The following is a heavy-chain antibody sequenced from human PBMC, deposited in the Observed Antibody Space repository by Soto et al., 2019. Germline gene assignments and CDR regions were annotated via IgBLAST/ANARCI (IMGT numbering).Heavy chain of an antibody. CDR2: RNHSGST. D-gene: IGHD2-15*01. CDR1: GGSFSGFY. Sequence: QVQLQQWGAGLLKPSETLSLTCAVYGGSFSGFYWTWIRQPPGKGLEWIGERNHSGSTNHNPSLKSRHTKSVDTSEHQVSLRLSSVTASQTAVYSSTRRRWPHYWGQGTLVTVSS. CDR3: TRRRWPHY. V-gene: IGHV4-34*01. J-gene: IGHJ4*02.